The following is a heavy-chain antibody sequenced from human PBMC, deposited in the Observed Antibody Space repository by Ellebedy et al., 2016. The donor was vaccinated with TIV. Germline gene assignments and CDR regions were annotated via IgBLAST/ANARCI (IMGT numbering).Heavy chain of an antibody. CDR3: AGGSRIVGDMADIRLDF. CDR1: GFTFSSYS. CDR2: ITGSGGST. J-gene: IGHJ4*02. Sequence: PGGSLRLSCAASGFTFSSYSMNWVRQAPGKGLEWVSAITGSGGSTYYADSVKGRFTIFRDNSKNTLYLQMNSLRAEDTAVYYCAGGSRIVGDMADIRLDFWGQGTLVSVSS. V-gene: IGHV3-23*01. D-gene: IGHD1-26*01.